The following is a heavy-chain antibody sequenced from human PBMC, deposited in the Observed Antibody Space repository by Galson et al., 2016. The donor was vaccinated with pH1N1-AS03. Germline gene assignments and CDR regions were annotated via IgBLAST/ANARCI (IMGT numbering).Heavy chain of an antibody. CDR1: GDSTNINTCY. CDR2: VYYDGNT. V-gene: IGHV4-39*07. D-gene: IGHD6-6*01. J-gene: IGHJ3*01. CDR3: ARTRAARPADAFDV. Sequence: SETLSLTCSVSGDSTNINTCYWGWIRQPPGKGLEWIGGVYYDGNTYYNPSLKSRATISVDTSKNLFSLKLTSVTAADTAVYYCARTRAARPADAFDVWGQGTTVTVSS.